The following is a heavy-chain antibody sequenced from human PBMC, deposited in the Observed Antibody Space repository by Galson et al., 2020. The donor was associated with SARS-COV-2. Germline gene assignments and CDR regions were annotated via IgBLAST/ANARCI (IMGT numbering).Heavy chain of an antibody. D-gene: IGHD1-1*01. V-gene: IGHV3-30-3*01. CDR2: ISYDGSNK. J-gene: IGHJ5*02. CDR1: GFTFSSYA. CDR3: AREELERYNWFDP. Sequence: GGSLRLSCAASGFTFSSYAMHWVRQAPGKGLEWVAVISYDGSNKNYADSVKGRFTISRDNSKNTLYLQMNSLRAEDTAVYYCAREELERYNWFDPWGQGTLVTVSS.